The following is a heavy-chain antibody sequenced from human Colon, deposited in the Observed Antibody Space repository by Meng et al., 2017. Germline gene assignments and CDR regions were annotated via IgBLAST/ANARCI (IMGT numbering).Heavy chain of an antibody. Sequence: QVQLVQSGAEVRKPGASVKVTSKASGYTFTSSDINWVRQATGRGLEWLGWMNPNNGNTGSAQKFQGRVSMTRDTSIGTAYMELSGLTSEDTAVYYCARTAMLDSWGQGTLVTVSS. J-gene: IGHJ5*01. CDR2: MNPNNGNT. CDR3: ARTAMLDS. V-gene: IGHV1-8*01. CDR1: GYTFTSSD. D-gene: IGHD2-2*01.